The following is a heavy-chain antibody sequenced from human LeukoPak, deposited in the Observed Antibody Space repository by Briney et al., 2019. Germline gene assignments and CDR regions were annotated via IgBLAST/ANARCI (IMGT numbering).Heavy chain of an antibody. Sequence: GESLKISCKGSGYSFTSYWIGWVRQMPGKGLEWMGIIYPGDSDTRYSPSFQGQVTISADKSISTAYLQWSSLKASDTAMYYCARNDYGGNSGSDWFDPWGQGTLVIVSS. V-gene: IGHV5-51*01. CDR1: GYSFTSYW. CDR2: IYPGDSDT. CDR3: ARNDYGGNSGSDWFDP. J-gene: IGHJ5*02. D-gene: IGHD4-23*01.